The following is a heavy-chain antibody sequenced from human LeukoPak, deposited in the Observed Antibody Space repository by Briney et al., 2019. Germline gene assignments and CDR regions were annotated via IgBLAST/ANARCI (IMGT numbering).Heavy chain of an antibody. CDR1: GFTFGDYA. D-gene: IGHD3-22*01. Sequence: GGSLRLSCTASGFTFGDYAMSWVRQAPGKGLECVGIIRSKAYGGTTEYAASVKGRFTISRDDSKTIAYLQMNSLKTEDTGVYYCTRVGHCYDSRGYYVVDFDYWGQGTLVTVSS. CDR3: TRVGHCYDSRGYYVVDFDY. J-gene: IGHJ4*02. CDR2: IRSKAYGGTT. V-gene: IGHV3-49*04.